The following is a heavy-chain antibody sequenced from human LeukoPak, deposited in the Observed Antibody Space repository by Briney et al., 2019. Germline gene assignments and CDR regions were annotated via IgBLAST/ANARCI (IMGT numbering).Heavy chain of an antibody. CDR3: ARGSGIAAAPDAFDI. CDR2: ISSSSSTI. CDR1: GFTFSSYS. D-gene: IGHD6-13*01. J-gene: IGHJ3*02. V-gene: IGHV3-48*01. Sequence: GGSLRLSCAASGFTFSSYSMNWVRQAPGKGLEWVSYISSSSSTIYYADSVKGRLTISRDNAKNSLYLQMNSLRAEDTAVYYCARGSGIAAAPDAFDIWGQGTMVTVSS.